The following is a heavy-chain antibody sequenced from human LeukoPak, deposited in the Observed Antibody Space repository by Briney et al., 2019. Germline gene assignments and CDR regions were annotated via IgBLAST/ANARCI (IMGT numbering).Heavy chain of an antibody. CDR1: GGSISSYY. Sequence: SETLSLTCTVSGGSISSYYCSWIRQPAGKGLEWIGGIYTSGSTNYNPSLKSRVTMSVDTSKNQFSLKLTSVTAADTAVYYCARDYYDSSGHLWWFDPWGQGTLVTVSS. CDR2: IYTSGST. V-gene: IGHV4-4*07. CDR3: ARDYYDSSGHLWWFDP. D-gene: IGHD3-22*01. J-gene: IGHJ5*02.